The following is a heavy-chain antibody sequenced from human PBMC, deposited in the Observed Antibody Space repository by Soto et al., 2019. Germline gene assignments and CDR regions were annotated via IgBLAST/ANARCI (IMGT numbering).Heavy chain of an antibody. CDR2: IIPIFGTA. CDR3: ARRWGDDFWSGYLEY. J-gene: IGHJ4*02. D-gene: IGHD3-3*01. V-gene: IGHV1-69*13. CDR1: GGTFSIYA. Sequence: ASVKVSCKASGGTFSIYAISWVRQPPGQRLEWLGGIIPIFGTANYAQKFQGRVTITADESTSTAYMELSSLRSEDTAVYYCARRWGDDFWSGYLEYWGRRPLVALSS.